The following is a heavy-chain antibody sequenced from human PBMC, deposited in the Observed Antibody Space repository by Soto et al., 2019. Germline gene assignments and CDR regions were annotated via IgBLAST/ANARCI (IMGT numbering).Heavy chain of an antibody. V-gene: IGHV4-59*08. J-gene: IGHJ4*02. CDR2: IYYSGST. CDR1: GGSISSYY. Sequence: QVQLQESGPGLVKPSENLSLTCTVSGGSISSYYWSWIRQPPGKGVEWIGYIYYSGSTNYNPSLKSPVTTSVDTSKNQFSLKLSSVTAADTAVYYCARLPTHAYGDLDYWGQGTLVTVSS. CDR3: ARLPTHAYGDLDY. D-gene: IGHD4-17*01.